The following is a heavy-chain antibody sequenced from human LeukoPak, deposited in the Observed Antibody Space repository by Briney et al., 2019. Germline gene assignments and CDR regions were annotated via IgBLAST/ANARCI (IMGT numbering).Heavy chain of an antibody. CDR1: GYTFTSYG. CDR3: ARDLYSGSYYFDY. D-gene: IGHD1-26*01. V-gene: IGHV1-18*01. J-gene: IGHJ4*02. CDR2: ISAYNGNT. Sequence: EASVTVSCKASGYTFTSYGISRVRQAPGQGLEWMGWISAYNGNTNYAQKLQGRVTMTTDTSTSTAYMELRSLRSDDTAVYYCARDLYSGSYYFDYWGQGTLVTVSS.